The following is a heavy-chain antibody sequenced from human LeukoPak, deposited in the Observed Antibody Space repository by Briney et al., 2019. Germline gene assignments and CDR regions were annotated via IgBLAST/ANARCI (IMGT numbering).Heavy chain of an antibody. J-gene: IGHJ4*02. Sequence: GASVKVSCKASGYTFTGYYMHWVRQAPGQGLEWMGWINPNSGGTNYAQKFQGRVTMTRGTSISTAYMELSRLRSDDTAVYYCARDRAVAAVDLFDYWGQGTLVTVSS. V-gene: IGHV1-2*02. CDR2: INPNSGGT. D-gene: IGHD6-19*01. CDR1: GYTFTGYY. CDR3: ARDRAVAAVDLFDY.